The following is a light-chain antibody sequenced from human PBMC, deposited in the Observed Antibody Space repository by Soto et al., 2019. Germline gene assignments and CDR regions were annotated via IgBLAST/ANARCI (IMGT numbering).Light chain of an antibody. Sequence: EIMMTQSQPTLSVYPGERATLSCRASQSVSSNLAWYQQKPGQAPRLLIYGASTRASGIPARFSGSGSGTEFTLTISSLQSEDFAVYYCQQYNNWPPYTFGQGTKLEI. CDR1: QSVSSN. CDR3: QQYNNWPPYT. J-gene: IGKJ2*01. CDR2: GAS. V-gene: IGKV3-15*01.